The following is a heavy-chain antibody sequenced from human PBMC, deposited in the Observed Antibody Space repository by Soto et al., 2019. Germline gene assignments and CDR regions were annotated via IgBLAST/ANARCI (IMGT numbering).Heavy chain of an antibody. J-gene: IGHJ6*02. Sequence: SETLSLTCAVYGGSFSGYYWSWIRQPPGKGLEWIGEINHSGSTNYNPSLKSRVTISVDTSKNQFSLKLSSVTAADTAVYYCARGTYRGYSYGNDYYYYYGMDVWGQGTTVTVSS. CDR3: ARGTYRGYSYGNDYYYYYGMDV. CDR1: GGSFSGYY. D-gene: IGHD5-18*01. V-gene: IGHV4-34*01. CDR2: INHSGST.